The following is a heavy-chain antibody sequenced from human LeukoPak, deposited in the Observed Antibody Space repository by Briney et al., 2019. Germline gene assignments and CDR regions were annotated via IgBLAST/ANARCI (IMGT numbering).Heavy chain of an antibody. CDR1: GGSFSGYY. CDR3: ARDYTIVDY. CDR2: INHSGST. J-gene: IGHJ4*02. Sequence: SETLSLTCAVYGGSFSGYYWSWIRQPPGKGLEWIGEINHSGSTNYNPSLKSRVTISVDTSKNQLSLKLCSVTAADTAVYYCARDYTIVDYWGQGTLVTVSS. V-gene: IGHV4-34*01. D-gene: IGHD4-11*01.